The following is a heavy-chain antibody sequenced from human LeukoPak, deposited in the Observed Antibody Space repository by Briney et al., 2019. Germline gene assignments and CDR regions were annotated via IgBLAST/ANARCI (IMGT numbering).Heavy chain of an antibody. J-gene: IGHJ4*02. CDR2: IYSDGST. V-gene: IGHV3-53*01. D-gene: IGHD2-15*01. Sequence: TGGSLRLSCAASGLTVSSDYMTWVRQAPGKGLEWVSLIYSDGSTCYADSVKGRFTISRDNSKNTLYLQMNSLRVEDTAVYHCTRGIGKNWSLDNWGQGTLVTVSS. CDR1: GLTVSSDY. CDR3: TRGIGKNWSLDN.